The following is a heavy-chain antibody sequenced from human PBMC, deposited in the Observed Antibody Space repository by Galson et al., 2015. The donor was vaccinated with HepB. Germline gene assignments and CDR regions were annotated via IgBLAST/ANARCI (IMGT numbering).Heavy chain of an antibody. Sequence: TLSLTCAVYGGSFSGYYWSWIRQPPGKGLEWIGEINHSGSTNYNPSLKSRVTISVDTSKNQFSLKLSSVTAADTAVYYCARGRKARYYYYGMDVWGQGTAVTVSS. V-gene: IGHV4-34*01. CDR3: ARGRKARYYYYGMDV. D-gene: IGHD1-14*01. J-gene: IGHJ6*02. CDR1: GGSFSGYY. CDR2: INHSGST.